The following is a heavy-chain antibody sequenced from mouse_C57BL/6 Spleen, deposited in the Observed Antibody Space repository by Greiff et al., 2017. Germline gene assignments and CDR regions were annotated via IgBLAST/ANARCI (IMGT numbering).Heavy chain of an antibody. V-gene: IGHV5-17*01. CDR1: GFTFSDYG. CDR3: ARGGGLPYAMDY. D-gene: IGHD2-4*01. J-gene: IGHJ4*01. CDR2: ISSGSSTI. Sequence: EVKLMESGGGLVKPGGSLKLSCAASGFTFSDYGMHWVRQAPEKGLEWVAYISSGSSTIYYADTVKGRFTFSRDNDKNTLYLQMTSLRSEDTAMYYCARGGGLPYAMDYWGQGTSVTVSS.